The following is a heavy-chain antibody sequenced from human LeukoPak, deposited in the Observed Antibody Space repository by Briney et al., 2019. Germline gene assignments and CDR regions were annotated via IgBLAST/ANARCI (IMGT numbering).Heavy chain of an antibody. J-gene: IGHJ4*02. CDR1: GGSISSGDYY. D-gene: IGHD3-10*01. CDR3: ARVSAMVRGKIDD. Sequence: SETLSLTCTVSGGSISSGDYYWSWIRQPPGKGLEWIGYIYYSGSTYYNPSLKSRVTISVDTSKNQFSLKLSTVTAADAAVYYCARVSAMVRGKIDDWGQGTLVTVSS. CDR2: IYYSGST. V-gene: IGHV4-30-4*08.